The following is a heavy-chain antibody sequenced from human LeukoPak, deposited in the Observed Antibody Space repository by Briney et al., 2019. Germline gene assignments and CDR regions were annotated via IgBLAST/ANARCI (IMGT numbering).Heavy chain of an antibody. CDR3: ARRTPSWAFDI. CDR2: IYHSGST. V-gene: IGHV4-38-2*01. J-gene: IGHJ3*02. Sequence: SETLSLTCAVSGYSISSGYYWGWIRQPPGMGLEWIGTIYHSGSTYYNPSLKSRVTISVDTSKNQFSLKLSSVTAADTAVYYCARRTPSWAFDIWGQGTMVTVSS. CDR1: GYSISSGYY.